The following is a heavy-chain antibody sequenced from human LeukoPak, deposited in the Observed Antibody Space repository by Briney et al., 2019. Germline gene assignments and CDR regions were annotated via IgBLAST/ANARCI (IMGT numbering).Heavy chain of an antibody. Sequence: GGSLRLSCAASGFTFSSYAMSWVRQAPGKGLEWVSAISGSGGSTYYADSVKGRFTISRDNSKNTLYLQMNSLRAEDTAVYYCAKSIAVAGTPYYFDYWAREPWSPSPQ. CDR3: AKSIAVAGTPYYFDY. D-gene: IGHD6-19*01. J-gene: IGHJ4*02. V-gene: IGHV3-23*01. CDR1: GFTFSSYA. CDR2: ISGSGGST.